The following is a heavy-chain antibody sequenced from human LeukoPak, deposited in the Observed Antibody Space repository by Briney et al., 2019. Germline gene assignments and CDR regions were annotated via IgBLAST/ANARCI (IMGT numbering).Heavy chain of an antibody. Sequence: PSQTLSLTCAVSGGSISSGGYSWSWIRQPPGKGLEWIGYIYHSGSTYYNPSLKSRVTISVDRSKNQFSLKLSSVTAADTAVYYCARDQYCSGGSCYSLGFDLWGRGTLVTVSS. V-gene: IGHV4-30-2*01. D-gene: IGHD2-15*01. CDR3: ARDQYCSGGSCYSLGFDL. CDR1: GGSISSGGYS. CDR2: IYHSGST. J-gene: IGHJ2*01.